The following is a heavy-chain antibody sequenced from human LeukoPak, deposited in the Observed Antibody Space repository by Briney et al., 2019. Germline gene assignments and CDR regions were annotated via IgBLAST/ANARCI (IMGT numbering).Heavy chain of an antibody. D-gene: IGHD2-15*01. CDR3: ARGGPPYCSGGSCYSNWFDP. J-gene: IGHJ5*02. CDR2: ISHSGST. CDR1: GGSFSGYY. Sequence: PSETLSLTCAVYGGSFSGYYWSWIRQPPGKGLEWIGEISHSGSTNYNPSLKSRVTISVDTSKNQFSLKLSSVTAADTAVYYCARGGPPYCSGGSCYSNWFDPWGQGTLVTVSS. V-gene: IGHV4-34*01.